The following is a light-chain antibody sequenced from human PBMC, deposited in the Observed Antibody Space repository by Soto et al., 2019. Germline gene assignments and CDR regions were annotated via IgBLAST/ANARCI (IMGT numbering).Light chain of an antibody. J-gene: IGLJ1*01. CDR2: EGS. CDR3: CSYAGSSTFYV. CDR1: SSDVGGYNH. V-gene: IGLV2-23*01. Sequence: QSVLTQPASVSGSPGQSITISCTGTSSDVGGYNHVAWYQQHPGKAPKLMIYEGSKRPSGVSNRFSGSKSGNTASLTISGLQAEDEADYYCCSYAGSSTFYVFGTGTKLTVL.